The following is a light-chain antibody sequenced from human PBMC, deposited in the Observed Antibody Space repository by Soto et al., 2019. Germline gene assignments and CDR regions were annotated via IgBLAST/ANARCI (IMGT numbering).Light chain of an antibody. CDR2: AAS. CDR1: QSVTSKY. CDR3: HQYGSSPYT. J-gene: IGKJ2*01. Sequence: EIVLTQSPVTLSLSPGERATLSCRASQSVTSKYLVWYQQKPGQAPRLLIYAASSRATGIPARFSGSGSGTYFSLTISRLEPEDFAVYYCHQYGSSPYTFGQGTILESK. V-gene: IGKV3-20*01.